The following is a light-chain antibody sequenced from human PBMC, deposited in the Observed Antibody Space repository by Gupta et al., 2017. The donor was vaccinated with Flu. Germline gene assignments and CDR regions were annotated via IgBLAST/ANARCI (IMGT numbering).Light chain of an antibody. CDR2: YSD. CDR1: SPNIGKNP. V-gene: IGLV1-44*01. J-gene: IGLJ2*01. CDR3: AAWDDNLNGPL. Sequence: RVTSTGSGSSPNIGKNPLNLYQQVAGAAPKLVIFYSDQWPARVPDRFSGSKSGTAASLAISGLQSDEEAHYYCAAWDDNLNGPLFGGGTKVTVL.